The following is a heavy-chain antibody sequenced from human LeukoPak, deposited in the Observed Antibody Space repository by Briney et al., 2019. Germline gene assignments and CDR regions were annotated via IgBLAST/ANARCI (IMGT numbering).Heavy chain of an antibody. D-gene: IGHD3-22*01. V-gene: IGHV1-18*01. CDR3: ARVDLYYDSSGYSQAANDY. CDR1: GYTFTSYA. J-gene: IGHJ4*02. Sequence: GASVKVSCKASGYTFTSYAISWVRQAPGQGLEWMGWVSAYNGNTNYAQNFQGRVTMTTDTSTSTAYMELRSLRSDDTAVYYCARVDLYYDSSGYSQAANDYWGQGTLVTVSS. CDR2: VSAYNGNT.